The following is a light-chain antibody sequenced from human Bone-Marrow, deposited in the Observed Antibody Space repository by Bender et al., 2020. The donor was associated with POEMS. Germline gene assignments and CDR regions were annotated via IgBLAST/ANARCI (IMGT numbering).Light chain of an antibody. CDR1: SSNIGAHA. CDR2: SSH. CDR3: SSYAGSSAWV. Sequence: QSVLTQPPSASGTPGQRVTISCSGGSSNIGAHAVNWYQHLPGTAPKLLIYSSHRRPSGVPDRFSGSKSGNTASLTISGLQAEDEAEYHCSSYAGSSAWVFGTGTKVTVL. J-gene: IGLJ1*01. V-gene: IGLV1-44*01.